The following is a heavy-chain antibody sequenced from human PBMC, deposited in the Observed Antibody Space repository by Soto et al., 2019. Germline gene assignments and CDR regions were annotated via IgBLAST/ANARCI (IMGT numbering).Heavy chain of an antibody. CDR1: GYSFASYW. J-gene: IGHJ6*02. D-gene: IGHD6-6*01. V-gene: IGHV5-51*01. Sequence: GESLKISCQGSGYSFASYWIGWVRQMPGKDLEWMGIIYPGDSDTRYSPSFQGQVTISADKSVRTAYLQWSSLKASYTALYYCARTRSFTLGFYYDGMDVWGHGTAVTVS. CDR3: ARTRSFTLGFYYDGMDV. CDR2: IYPGDSDT.